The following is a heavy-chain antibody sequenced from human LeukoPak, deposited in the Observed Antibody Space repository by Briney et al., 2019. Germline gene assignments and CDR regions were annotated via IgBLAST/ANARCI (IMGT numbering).Heavy chain of an antibody. J-gene: IGHJ3*02. CDR1: GFTFSDYY. CDR2: ISSSGSTI. D-gene: IGHD2-21*02. Sequence: GGSLRLSCAASGFTFSDYYMSWIRQAPGKGLEWVSYISSSGSTIYYADSVKGRFTISRDNAKNSLYLQVNSLRAEDTAVYYCARTAYCGGDCYSVAFDIWGQGTMVTVSS. V-gene: IGHV3-11*01. CDR3: ARTAYCGGDCYSVAFDI.